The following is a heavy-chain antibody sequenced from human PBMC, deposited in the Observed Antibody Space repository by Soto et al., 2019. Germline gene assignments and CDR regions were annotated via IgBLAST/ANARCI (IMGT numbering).Heavy chain of an antibody. CDR3: ARRPDGFDY. J-gene: IGHJ4*02. CDR1: GGSLSGYQ. V-gene: IGHV4-34*02. Sequence: QVPLQQWGAGLLKPSETLSLTCAVFGGSLSGYQWSWLSQSQRKGLEWIGETNHGGNTNYNPSLQSGVTISVDTSKNQFSLNLGTVTAADTAIYYCARRPDGFDYWGQGTLVTVSS. CDR2: TNHGGNT.